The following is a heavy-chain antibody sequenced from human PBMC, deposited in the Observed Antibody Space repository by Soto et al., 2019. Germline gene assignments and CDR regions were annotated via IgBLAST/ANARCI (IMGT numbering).Heavy chain of an antibody. CDR3: ARSGIAVADRTLDY. J-gene: IGHJ4*02. V-gene: IGHV4-61*01. Sequence: QVQLQESGPGLVKPSETLSLTCTVSGGSVSSGSYYWSWIRQPPGKGLEWIGYIYYSVSTNYNPSLNSRVTISVDTSKNQFSLKLSSVTAADTAVYYCARSGIAVADRTLDYWGQGTLVTVSS. CDR2: IYYSVST. D-gene: IGHD6-19*01. CDR1: GGSVSSGSYY.